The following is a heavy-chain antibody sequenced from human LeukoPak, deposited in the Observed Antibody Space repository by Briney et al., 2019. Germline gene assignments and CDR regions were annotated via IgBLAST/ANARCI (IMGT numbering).Heavy chain of an antibody. J-gene: IGHJ5*02. V-gene: IGHV1-18*04. D-gene: IGHD5-24*01. CDR1: GYTFTGYY. CDR3: ARREDRWNWFDP. CDR2: ISAYNGNT. Sequence: ASVKVSCKASGYTFTGYYMHWVRQAPGQGLEWMGWISAYNGNTNYAQKLQGRVTMTTDTSTSTAYMELRSLRSDDTAVYYCARREDRWNWFDPWGQGTLVTVSS.